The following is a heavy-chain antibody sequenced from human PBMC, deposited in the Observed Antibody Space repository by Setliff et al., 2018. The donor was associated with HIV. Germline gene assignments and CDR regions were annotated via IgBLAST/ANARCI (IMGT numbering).Heavy chain of an antibody. Sequence: SETLSLTCAVSASSICSDYCWGWIRQPPGKGLEWIGSTHHSGSTYYNPSLNSRVTITVDTSKNHFSLKLRSVTAADTAVYYCARHLLRGYIYIVFDYWGQGTLVTVSS. D-gene: IGHD5-18*01. CDR1: ASSICSDYC. CDR3: ARHLLRGYIYIVFDY. J-gene: IGHJ4*02. V-gene: IGHV4-38-2*01. CDR2: THHSGST.